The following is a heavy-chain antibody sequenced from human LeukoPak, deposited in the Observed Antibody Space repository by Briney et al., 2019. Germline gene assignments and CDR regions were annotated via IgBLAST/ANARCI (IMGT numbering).Heavy chain of an antibody. Sequence: GGSLRLSCAASEFTFSTYSMNWVRQAPGKGLEWVSSISSGSTYIYYADSVKGRFTISRDNAKNSLYLQMNSLRAEDTAVYYCAGSDTTGYSPGEWDYWYFDLWGRGTLVTVSS. CDR3: AGSDTTGYSPGEWDYWYFDL. D-gene: IGHD3-9*01. CDR1: EFTFSTYS. CDR2: ISSGSTYI. V-gene: IGHV3-21*01. J-gene: IGHJ2*01.